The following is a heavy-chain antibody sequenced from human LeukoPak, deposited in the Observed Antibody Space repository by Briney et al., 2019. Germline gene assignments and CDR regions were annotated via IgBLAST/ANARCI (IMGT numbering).Heavy chain of an antibody. V-gene: IGHV3-30*03. Sequence: GRSLRLSCAASGFTFSSYGMHWVRQAPGKGLEWVAVISYDRLLGRFKYDADSVKGRFTISRDNSENTLYLQMNSLRVEDTTVYYCAREGGCSSGSCSGMDVWGKGTTVTVSS. CDR1: GFTFSSYG. J-gene: IGHJ6*04. CDR3: AREGGCSSGSCSGMDV. CDR2: ISYDRLLGRFK. D-gene: IGHD2-15*01.